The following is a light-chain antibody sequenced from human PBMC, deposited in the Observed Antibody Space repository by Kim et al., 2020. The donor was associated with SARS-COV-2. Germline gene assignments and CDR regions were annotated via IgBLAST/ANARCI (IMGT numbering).Light chain of an antibody. CDR3: QQSYISPPYS. Sequence: ASVGDRVTIPCRASQPISTSLNWYQQRPGKVPNLLIFAASTLQSGVPSRFSGSGSGTDFALTINSLQPEDFGTYYCQQSYISPPYSFGQGTKLEI. V-gene: IGKV1-39*01. CDR1: QPISTS. CDR2: AAS. J-gene: IGKJ2*03.